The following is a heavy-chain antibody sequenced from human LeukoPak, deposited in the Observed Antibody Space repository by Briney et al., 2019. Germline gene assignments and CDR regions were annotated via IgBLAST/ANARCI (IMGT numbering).Heavy chain of an antibody. J-gene: IGHJ4*02. V-gene: IGHV4-59*11. CDR3: ARIVGGNAWYYFDY. CDR1: GGSISGHY. D-gene: IGHD4-23*01. Sequence: SETLSLTCTVSGGSISGHYWGWVRLPPGKGLEFIGYIYYTGSTNYNASLKRRLTISVDTSKNQFSLNLNSVTAADTAVYYCARIVGGNAWYYFDYWGPGTLVTVSS. CDR2: IYYTGST.